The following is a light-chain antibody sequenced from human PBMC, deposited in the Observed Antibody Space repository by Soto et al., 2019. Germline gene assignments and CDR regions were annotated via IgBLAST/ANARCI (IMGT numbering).Light chain of an antibody. Sequence: QSVLTQPPSASGTPGQRVSISCSGSSPNIGSHPVNWYQQLPGTAPKLLLYGDNQRPSGVPDRFSGSKSGTSASLAISGLQSEDEAHYYCASWDNSLNGLYVFGTGTRSPS. J-gene: IGLJ1*01. CDR1: SPNIGSHP. CDR3: ASWDNSLNGLYV. V-gene: IGLV1-44*01. CDR2: GDN.